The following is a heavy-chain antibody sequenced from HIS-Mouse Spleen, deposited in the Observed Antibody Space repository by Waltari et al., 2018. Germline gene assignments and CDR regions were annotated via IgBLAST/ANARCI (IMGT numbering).Heavy chain of an antibody. D-gene: IGHD6-13*01. V-gene: IGHV3-53*01. CDR3: ARGGLAAAGWYFDL. CDR1: GFTVGSNY. J-gene: IGHJ2*01. Sequence: EVQLVESGGGLIQPGGSLRLSCAASGFTVGSNYLSCVRRAPGKGLEWVSVIYSGGSTYYADSVKGRFTISRDNSKNTLYLQMNSLRAEDTAVYYCARGGLAAAGWYFDLWGRGTLVTVSS. CDR2: IYSGGST.